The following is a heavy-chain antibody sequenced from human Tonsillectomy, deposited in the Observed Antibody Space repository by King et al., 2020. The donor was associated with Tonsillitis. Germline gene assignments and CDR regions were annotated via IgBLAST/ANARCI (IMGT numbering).Heavy chain of an antibody. CDR2: IYYSGST. Sequence: QLQESGPGLVKPSETLSLTCTVSGGSVSSGSYYWSWIRQPPGKGLEWIGYIYYSGSTNYNPSLKSRVTISVDTSKNQFSLKLSSVTAADTAVYYCAREKGGSWFGEDYYYYYGMDVWAKGPRSPSP. CDR1: GGSVSSGSYY. D-gene: IGHD3-10*01. V-gene: IGHV4-61*01. J-gene: IGHJ6*02. CDR3: AREKGGSWFGEDYYYYYGMDV.